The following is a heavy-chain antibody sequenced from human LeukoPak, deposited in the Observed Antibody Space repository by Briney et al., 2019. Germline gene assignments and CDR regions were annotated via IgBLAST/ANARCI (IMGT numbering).Heavy chain of an antibody. Sequence: ASVKVSCKASGYTFTSYYMHWVRQAPGQGLEWMGIINPSGGSTSYAQKFQGRVTMTRDMSTSTVYMELSSLRSEDTAVYYCAREDVDTAMGMNFDYWGQGTLVTVSS. CDR3: AREDVDTAMGMNFDY. V-gene: IGHV1-46*01. D-gene: IGHD5-18*01. J-gene: IGHJ4*02. CDR1: GYTFTSYY. CDR2: INPSGGST.